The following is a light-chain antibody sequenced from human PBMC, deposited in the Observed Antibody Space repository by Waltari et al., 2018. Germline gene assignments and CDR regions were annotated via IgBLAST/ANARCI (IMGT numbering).Light chain of an antibody. J-gene: IGLJ1*01. CDR1: SRQVGCYNY. V-gene: IGLV2-14*03. CDR3: SSYTTSSTHV. Sequence: QSALTQPASGSASPGQSTTISCTGTSRQVGCYNYVSWYQQHPGKAPKLIINDVTKRPSGVSNRFSGSKSGNTASLTISGLQAEDEADYYCSSYTTSSTHVFGTGTKVTVL. CDR2: DVT.